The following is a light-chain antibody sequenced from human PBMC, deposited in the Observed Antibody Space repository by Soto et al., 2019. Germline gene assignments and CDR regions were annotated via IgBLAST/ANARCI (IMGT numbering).Light chain of an antibody. Sequence: EIVLTQSPGTLSLSPGERATLSCRASQSVSSSYLSWYQQKPGQAPRLLIYGASSRATGIPDRFSGSRSGTDITLTISRLEPEDFAVYYCQQYGSSPLTFSQGTKLDI. V-gene: IGKV3-20*01. J-gene: IGKJ2*01. CDR1: QSVSSSY. CDR2: GAS. CDR3: QQYGSSPLT.